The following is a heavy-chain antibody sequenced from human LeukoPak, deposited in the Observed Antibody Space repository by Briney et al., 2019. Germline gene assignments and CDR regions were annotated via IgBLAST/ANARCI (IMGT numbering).Heavy chain of an antibody. V-gene: IGHV3-30*18. J-gene: IGHJ4*02. CDR1: GFTFSSYG. CDR3: AKVTRGPTQWVRGGEYYFDY. D-gene: IGHD3-10*01. CDR2: ISYDGSNK. Sequence: PGGSLRLSCAASGFTFSSYGMHWVRQAPGKGREWVAVISYDGSNKYYADSVKGRFTLSRDNSKNTLYLQMDSLRAEDKDVYFCAKVTRGPTQWVRGGEYYFDYWGQGTLVTVSS.